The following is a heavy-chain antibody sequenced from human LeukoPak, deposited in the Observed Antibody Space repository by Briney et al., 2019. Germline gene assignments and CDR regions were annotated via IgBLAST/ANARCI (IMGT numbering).Heavy chain of an antibody. Sequence: ASVKVSCKASGYTFISYGISWVRQAPGQGLEWMGWISAYNGNTNYAQKLQGRVTMTTDTSTSTAYMELRSLRSDDTAVYYCARSDSQYYYYYGMDVWGQGTTVTVSS. CDR3: ARSDSQYYYYYGMDV. CDR2: ISAYNGNT. D-gene: IGHD3-22*01. V-gene: IGHV1-18*01. J-gene: IGHJ6*02. CDR1: GYTFISYG.